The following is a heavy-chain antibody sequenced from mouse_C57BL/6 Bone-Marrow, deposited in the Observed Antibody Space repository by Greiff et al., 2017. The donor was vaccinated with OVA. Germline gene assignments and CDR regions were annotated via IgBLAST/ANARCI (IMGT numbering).Heavy chain of an antibody. CDR2: ILPGSGST. V-gene: IGHV1-9*01. CDR3: AREGITTRGYYAMDY. D-gene: IGHD2-4*01. Sequence: QVQLQQSGAELMKPGASVKLSCKATGYTFTGYWIEWVKQRPGHGLEWIGEILPGSGSTKYHEKFKGKATFTADTSSNTAYMQLSSLTTEDSAIYYCAREGITTRGYYAMDYWGQGTSVTVSS. J-gene: IGHJ4*01. CDR1: GYTFTGYW.